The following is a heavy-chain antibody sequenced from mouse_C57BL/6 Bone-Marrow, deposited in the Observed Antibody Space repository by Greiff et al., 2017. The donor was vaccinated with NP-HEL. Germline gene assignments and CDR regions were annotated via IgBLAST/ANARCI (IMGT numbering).Heavy chain of an antibody. Sequence: EVQLVESGGGLVKPGGSLKLSCAASGFTFSDYGMHWVRQAPEKGLEWVAYISSGSSTIYYADTVKGRFTISRDNAKNTLFLQMTSLRSEDTAMYYCARLGYGSSYGAMDYWGQGTSVTVSS. CDR3: ARLGYGSSYGAMDY. V-gene: IGHV5-17*01. CDR2: ISSGSSTI. CDR1: GFTFSDYG. J-gene: IGHJ4*01. D-gene: IGHD1-1*01.